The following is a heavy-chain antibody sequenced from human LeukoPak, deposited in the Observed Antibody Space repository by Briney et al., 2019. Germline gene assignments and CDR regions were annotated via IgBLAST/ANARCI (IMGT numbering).Heavy chain of an antibody. D-gene: IGHD3-16*01. Sequence: GGSLRLSCAASGFTFSSYSMHWVRQAPGEGLEWVAVISYDGDNKKYTDSVVGRFTISRDNSKSTLYLQMSSLRAEDTAVYYCARVPYDSGTYDYWGQGTLVTVSS. CDR2: ISYDGDNK. CDR3: ARVPYDSGTYDY. V-gene: IGHV3-30-3*01. J-gene: IGHJ4*02. CDR1: GFTFSSYS.